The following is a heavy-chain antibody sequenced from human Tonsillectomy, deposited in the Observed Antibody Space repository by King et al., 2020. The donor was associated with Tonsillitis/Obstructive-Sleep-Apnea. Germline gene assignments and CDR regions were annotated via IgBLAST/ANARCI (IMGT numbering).Heavy chain of an antibody. V-gene: IGHV3-20*04. CDR3: ARGSCSGGSCYPDY. CDR1: GFTFDDYC. Sequence: VQLVESGGGVVRPGGSLRLSCAASGFTFDDYCMSWGLQAPGKGLEWGSVINWHGGSTGYVDSVKGRFTISRDNAKNSLYLQMNSLRAADTALYYCARGSCSGGSCYPDYWGQGTLVTVSS. J-gene: IGHJ4*02. D-gene: IGHD2-15*01. CDR2: INWHGGST.